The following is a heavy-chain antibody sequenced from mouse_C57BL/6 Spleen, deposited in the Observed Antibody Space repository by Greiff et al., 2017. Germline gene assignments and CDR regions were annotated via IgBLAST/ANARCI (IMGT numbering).Heavy chain of an antibody. D-gene: IGHD1-1*02. J-gene: IGHJ1*03. Sequence: QVQLKQSGAELVKPGASVKLSCKASGYTFTSYWMHWVKQRPGQGLEWIGMIHPNSGSTNYNEKFKSKATLTVDKSSSTAYMQLSSLTSEDSAVYYCARSPTGDWYFDVWGTGTTVTVSS. CDR3: ARSPTGDWYFDV. V-gene: IGHV1-64*01. CDR1: GYTFTSYW. CDR2: IHPNSGST.